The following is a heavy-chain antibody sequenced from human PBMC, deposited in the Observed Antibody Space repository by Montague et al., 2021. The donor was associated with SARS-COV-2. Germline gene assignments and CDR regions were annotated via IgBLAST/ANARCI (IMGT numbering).Heavy chain of an antibody. CDR3: ARGSLGYGYGPEGDSLDY. CDR2: IGSSDSTI. V-gene: IGHV3-48*03. D-gene: IGHD5-18*01. CDR1: GFIFSSYE. J-gene: IGHJ4*02. Sequence: SLRLSCAASGFIFSSYEMNWVRQAPGQGLERVSYIGSSDSTIYYADSVKGRFTISRDNAKNSLYLQMNSLRAEDTAVYYCARGSLGYGYGPEGDSLDYWGQGTLVTVSS.